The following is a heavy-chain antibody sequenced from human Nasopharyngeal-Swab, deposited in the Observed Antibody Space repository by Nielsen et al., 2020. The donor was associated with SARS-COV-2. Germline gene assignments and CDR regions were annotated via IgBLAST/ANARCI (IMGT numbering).Heavy chain of an antibody. V-gene: IGHV3-7*01. J-gene: IGHJ4*02. CDR2: IKQDGSEK. D-gene: IGHD6-13*01. CDR1: GFTFSSYA. CDR3: AGLGGSSWYFDY. Sequence: GESLKISCAASGFTFSSYAMSWVRQAPGKGLEWVANIKQDGSEKYYVDSVKGRFTISRDNTKNSLYLQMNSLRAEDTAVYYCAGLGGSSWYFDYWGQGTLVTVSS.